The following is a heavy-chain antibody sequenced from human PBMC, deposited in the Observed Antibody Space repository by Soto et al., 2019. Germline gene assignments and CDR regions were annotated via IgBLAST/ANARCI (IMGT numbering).Heavy chain of an antibody. J-gene: IGHJ2*01. CDR1: GGTVASSHW. D-gene: IGHD1-1*01. CDR2: VYHTGDT. CDR3: ARETVSAEVNNYFVP. V-gene: IGHV4-4*02. Sequence: SETLSVTCGVSGGTVASSHWWSWVRQSPSRGLEWIGNVYHTGDTNFNPSLQSRVTFSVDKSNNQFSLRLTSLTAADTAVYFCARETVSAEVNNYFVPPGLGPLFTLS.